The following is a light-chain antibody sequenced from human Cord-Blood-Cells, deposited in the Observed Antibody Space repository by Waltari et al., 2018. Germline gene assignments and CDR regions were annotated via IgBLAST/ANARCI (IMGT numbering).Light chain of an antibody. V-gene: IGKV1-39*01. J-gene: IGKJ3*01. CDR1: QSISSS. Sequence: IQMTQSPSSLSASVGDRVNITCRASQSISSSLNWYQQKPGKAPKLLIYAASSLQSGVPARFSGSGSGTDVNLTISSLHPEDVATYDCQQSYSTTFTFGPGTKVDIK. CDR2: AAS. CDR3: QQSYSTTFT.